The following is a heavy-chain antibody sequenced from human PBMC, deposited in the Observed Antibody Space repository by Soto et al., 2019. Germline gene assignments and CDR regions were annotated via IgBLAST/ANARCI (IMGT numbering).Heavy chain of an antibody. CDR1: GGSFSGYY. Sequence: SETLSLTCAVYGGSFSGYYWSWIRQPPGKGLEWIGEINHSGSTNYNPSLKSRVTISVDTSKNQFSLKLSSVTAADTAVYYCARGPIVVVVAAMSVWFDPWGQGTLVTVSS. V-gene: IGHV4-34*01. D-gene: IGHD2-15*01. CDR3: ARGPIVVVVAAMSVWFDP. J-gene: IGHJ5*02. CDR2: INHSGST.